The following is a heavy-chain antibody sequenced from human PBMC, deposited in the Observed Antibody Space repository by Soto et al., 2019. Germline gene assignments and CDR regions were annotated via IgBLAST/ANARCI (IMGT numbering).Heavy chain of an antibody. CDR1: GYTFRSYG. D-gene: IGHD4-4*01. V-gene: IGHV1-18*01. J-gene: IGHJ6*03. Sequence: QVQLVQSGTEVKKPGASVKVSCKASGYTFRSYGISWVRQAPGQGPEWMGWISGYNGNTHYPQKFQGKVTMTPDTSTSTAYMGLRSLRSDDTAVYYCAKADSNYAGRFSYYYMDVWGNGTLVTVSS. CDR3: AKADSNYAGRFSYYYMDV. CDR2: ISGYNGNT.